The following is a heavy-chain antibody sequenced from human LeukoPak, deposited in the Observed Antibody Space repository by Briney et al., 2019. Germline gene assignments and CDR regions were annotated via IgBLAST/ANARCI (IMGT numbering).Heavy chain of an antibody. V-gene: IGHV3-48*01. D-gene: IGHD2-15*01. CDR2: ISSSSSTI. Sequence: GGSLRLSCAASGFTFSSYSMNWVRQAPGKGLEWVSYISSSSSTIYYADSVKGRFTISRDNAKNSLYLQMNSLRAEDTAVYYCAKDAMGGNNWFDPWGQGTLVTVSS. J-gene: IGHJ5*02. CDR3: AKDAMGGNNWFDP. CDR1: GFTFSSYS.